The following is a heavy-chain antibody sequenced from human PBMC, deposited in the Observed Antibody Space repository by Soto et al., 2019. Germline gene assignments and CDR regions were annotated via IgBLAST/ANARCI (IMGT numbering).Heavy chain of an antibody. V-gene: IGHV4-4*02. J-gene: IGHJ5*02. CDR2: IYHSGST. Sequence: PSETLSLTCAVSGGSISSSNWWSWVRQPPGKGLEWIGEIYHSGSTNYNPSLKGRVTISVDKSKNQFSLKLSSVTAADTAVYYCAGIPRSNWFDPWGQGTLVTSPQ. CDR3: AGIPRSNWFDP. D-gene: IGHD3-10*01. CDR1: GGSISSSNW.